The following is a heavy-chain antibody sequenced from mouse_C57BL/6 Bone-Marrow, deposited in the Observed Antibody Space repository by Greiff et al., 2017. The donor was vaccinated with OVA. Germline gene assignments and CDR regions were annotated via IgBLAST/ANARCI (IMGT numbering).Heavy chain of an antibody. Sequence: VQLQQSGAELVRPGASVTLSCKASGFTFTDYEMPWVKQTPVHGLEWIGAIDPATGGTAYNQKFKGKAILTADKSSSTAYMELRSLTSEDSAVYYCTRGYSNYYAMDYWGQGTSVTVTS. CDR2: IDPATGGT. CDR1: GFTFTDYE. D-gene: IGHD2-5*01. V-gene: IGHV1-15*01. J-gene: IGHJ4*01. CDR3: TRGYSNYYAMDY.